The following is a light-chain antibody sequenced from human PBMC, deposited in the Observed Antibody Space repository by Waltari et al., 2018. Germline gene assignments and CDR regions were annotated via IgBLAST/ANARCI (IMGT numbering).Light chain of an antibody. V-gene: IGKV4-1*01. CDR2: WAS. J-gene: IGKJ5*01. CDR3: QQYSSSPIT. Sequence: DIVLTQSPDSLAVSLGERATIHCWSSQSLFFGASGKNYLAWYQQKPGQPPKVLIYWASTREAGVPERISGSGPGAHFTLTVDSLQAEDVAVYYCQQYSSSPITFGQGTRLEI. CDR1: QSLFFGASGKNY.